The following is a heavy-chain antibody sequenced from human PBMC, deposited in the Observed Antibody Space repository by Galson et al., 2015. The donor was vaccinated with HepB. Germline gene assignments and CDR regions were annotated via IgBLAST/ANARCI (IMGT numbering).Heavy chain of an antibody. CDR3: ARGREIAVAGTEFDY. CDR2: IYTGDSDT. Sequence: QSGAEVKKPGESLKISCKGSGYSFTSYWIGWVRQMRGQGLEWMGMIYTGDSDTRYSPSFQGQVTISADKSISTASLQWSSLKASDTAMYYCARGREIAVAGTEFDYWGQGTLVTVSS. J-gene: IGHJ4*02. D-gene: IGHD6-19*01. CDR1: GYSFTSYW. V-gene: IGHV5-51*03.